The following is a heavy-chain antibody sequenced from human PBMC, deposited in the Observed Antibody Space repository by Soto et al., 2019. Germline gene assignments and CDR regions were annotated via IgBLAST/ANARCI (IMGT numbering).Heavy chain of an antibody. J-gene: IGHJ3*02. CDR1: GGSISAHH. Sequence: QVQLQESGPGLVKPSETLSLTCTVSGGSISAHHWSWIRQPPRQGLERIGYIDDSGNNNYRPSLESRLTMSVHTPKKNFSLNLPSVTAADTAIDYSARVIFRSSEWLPSGAFYIWGQGTMVTVSS. CDR2: IDDSGNN. D-gene: IGHD3-3*01. V-gene: IGHV4-59*11. CDR3: ARVIFRSSEWLPSGAFYI.